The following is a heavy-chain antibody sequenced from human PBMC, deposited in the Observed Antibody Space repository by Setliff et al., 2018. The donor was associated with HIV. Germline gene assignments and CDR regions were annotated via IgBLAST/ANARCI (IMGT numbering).Heavy chain of an antibody. Sequence: SETLSLTCAVSGGSMSSYYWSWIRQTPGKGLEWIGYIYASGSTKYNPSLESRVTISVDTSKNQFSLKLSSVTAADTAVYYCARDAHEDYYYYMDVWGKGTTVTVSS. V-gene: IGHV4-4*08. CDR1: GGSMSSYY. CDR2: IYASGST. CDR3: ARDAHEDYYYYMDV. J-gene: IGHJ6*03.